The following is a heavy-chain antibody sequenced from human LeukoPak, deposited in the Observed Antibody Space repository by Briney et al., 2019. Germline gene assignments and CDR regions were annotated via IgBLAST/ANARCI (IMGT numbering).Heavy chain of an antibody. D-gene: IGHD3-22*01. CDR3: ARAAYYYDSSGYFVPYH. J-gene: IGHJ5*02. CDR1: GGTFSSYA. CDR2: IIPIFGTA. Sequence: ASVKVSCKASGGTFSSYAISWVRQAPGQGLEWMGGIIPIFGTANYAQKFQGRVTITTDESTSTAYMEPSSLRSEDTAVYYCARAAYYYDSSGYFVPYHWGQGTLVTVSS. V-gene: IGHV1-69*05.